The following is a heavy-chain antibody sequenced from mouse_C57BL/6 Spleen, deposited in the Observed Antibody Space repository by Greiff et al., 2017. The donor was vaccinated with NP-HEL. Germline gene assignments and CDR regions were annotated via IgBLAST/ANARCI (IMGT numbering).Heavy chain of an antibody. CDR2: IHPNSGST. Sequence: QVQLQQPGAELVKPGASVKLSCKASGYTFTSYWMHWVKQRPGQGLEWIGMIHPNSGSTNYNEKFKSKATLTVDKSSSTAYMQLSSLTSEDSAVYYCARVSVDYYGSSDGAYWGQGTLVTVSA. CDR1: GYTFTSYW. J-gene: IGHJ3*01. V-gene: IGHV1-64*01. D-gene: IGHD1-1*01. CDR3: ARVSVDYYGSSDGAY.